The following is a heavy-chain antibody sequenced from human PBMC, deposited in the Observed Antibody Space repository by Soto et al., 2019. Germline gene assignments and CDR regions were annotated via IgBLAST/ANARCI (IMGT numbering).Heavy chain of an antibody. Sequence: GASVKVSCKASGGTFSSYAISWVRQAPGQGLEWMGGIIPIFGTANYAQKFQGRVTITADESTSTAYMELSSLRSEDTAVYYCARGGYYDSSGYLDYWGQGTLVTVYS. CDR2: IIPIFGTA. J-gene: IGHJ4*02. V-gene: IGHV1-69*13. CDR3: ARGGYYDSSGYLDY. D-gene: IGHD3-22*01. CDR1: GGTFSSYA.